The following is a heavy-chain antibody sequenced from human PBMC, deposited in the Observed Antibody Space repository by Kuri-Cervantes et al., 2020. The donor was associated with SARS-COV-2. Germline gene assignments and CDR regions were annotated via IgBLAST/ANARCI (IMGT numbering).Heavy chain of an antibody. J-gene: IGHJ4*02. D-gene: IGHD1-26*01. Sequence: ESLKISCAASGFTFSSYGMHWIRQPPGKGLEWIGEINHSGSTNYNPSLKSRVTISVDTSKNQFSLKLSSVTVADTAVYYCARGPVIVGDTRRRVLDYWGQGTLVTVSS. CDR2: INHSGST. CDR1: GFTFSSYG. V-gene: IGHV4-34*01. CDR3: ARGPVIVGDTRRRVLDY.